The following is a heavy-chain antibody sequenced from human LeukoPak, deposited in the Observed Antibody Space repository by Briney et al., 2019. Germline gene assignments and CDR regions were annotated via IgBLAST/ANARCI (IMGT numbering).Heavy chain of an antibody. CDR2: IYSDGNT. D-gene: IGHD3-22*01. Sequence: GGSLRLSCAASGLTVSSNCMSWVRQAPGKGLEWVSFIYSDGNTYDAESVKGRFTIFRDNSKNTFHLQMNLLRAEDTAVYYCARRAGDYSHPYDYWGQGTLVTVSS. CDR1: GLTVSSNC. J-gene: IGHJ4*02. V-gene: IGHV3-53*01. CDR3: ARRAGDYSHPYDY.